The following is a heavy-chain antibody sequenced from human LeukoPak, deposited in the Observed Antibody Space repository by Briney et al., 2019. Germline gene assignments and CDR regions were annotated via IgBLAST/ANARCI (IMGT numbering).Heavy chain of an antibody. Sequence: PSETLSLTCTVSGVSISSSSYYWGWIRQPPGKGLEWIGSIYYSGSTYYNPSLKSRVTISVDTSKNQFSLNLSSVTAADTAVYYCARAGSFDYWGQGTLVTVSS. CDR2: IYYSGST. V-gene: IGHV4-39*01. CDR1: GVSISSSSYY. D-gene: IGHD6-19*01. J-gene: IGHJ4*02. CDR3: ARAGSFDY.